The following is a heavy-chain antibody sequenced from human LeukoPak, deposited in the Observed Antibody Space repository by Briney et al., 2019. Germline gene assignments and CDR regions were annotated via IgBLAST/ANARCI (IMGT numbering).Heavy chain of an antibody. V-gene: IGHV3-11*01. CDR2: ISSSGSTI. D-gene: IGHD3-22*01. Sequence: GGSLRLSCAASGFTFSDYYMSWIRQAPGKGLEWVSYISSSGSTIYYADSVKGRFTISRDNAKNSLYLQMNSLRAEDTAVYYCARDIGGDYYDSSGYYWGTSFDYWGQGTLVTVSS. CDR1: GFTFSDYY. J-gene: IGHJ4*02. CDR3: ARDIGGDYYDSSGYYWGTSFDY.